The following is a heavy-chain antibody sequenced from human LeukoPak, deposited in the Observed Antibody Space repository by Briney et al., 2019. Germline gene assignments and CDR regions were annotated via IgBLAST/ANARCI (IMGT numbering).Heavy chain of an antibody. CDR1: GFIFDDYA. Sequence: PGGSLRLSCAASGFIFDDYAMHWVRQAPGKGLEWVSGISWNSGSIGYADSVKGRFTISRDNAKNSLYLQMNSLRAEDTALYYCAKDLTYYDFWSGTYGMDVWGQGTTVTVSS. CDR3: AKDLTYYDFWSGTYGMDV. J-gene: IGHJ6*02. D-gene: IGHD3-3*01. CDR2: ISWNSGSI. V-gene: IGHV3-9*01.